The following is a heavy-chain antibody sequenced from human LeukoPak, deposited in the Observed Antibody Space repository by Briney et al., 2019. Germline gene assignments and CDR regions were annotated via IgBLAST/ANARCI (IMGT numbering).Heavy chain of an antibody. J-gene: IGHJ4*02. CDR3: ARTSHYYDSSAYSLLFDY. CDR1: GGSFSGYY. CDR2: INHSGST. Sequence: PSETLSLTRAVYGGSFSGYYWSWIRQPPGKGLEWIGEINHSGSTNYNPSLKSRVTISVDTAKNQFSLKLSSVTAADTAVYYCARTSHYYDSSAYSLLFDYWGQGTLVTVSS. V-gene: IGHV4-34*01. D-gene: IGHD3-22*01.